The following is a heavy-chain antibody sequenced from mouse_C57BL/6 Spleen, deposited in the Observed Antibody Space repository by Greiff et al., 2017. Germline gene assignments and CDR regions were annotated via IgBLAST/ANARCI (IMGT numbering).Heavy chain of an antibody. J-gene: IGHJ2*01. CDR2: ISYDGSN. CDR1: GYSITSGYY. D-gene: IGHD4-1*01. CDR3: ARLTGPYFDD. Sequence: EVKLLESGPGLVKPSQSLSLTCSVTGYSITSGYYWNWIRQFPGNKLEWMGYISYDGSNNYNPSLKNRISITRDTSKNQFFLKLNSVTTEDTATYYCARLTGPYFDDWGQGTTLTVSS. V-gene: IGHV3-6*01.